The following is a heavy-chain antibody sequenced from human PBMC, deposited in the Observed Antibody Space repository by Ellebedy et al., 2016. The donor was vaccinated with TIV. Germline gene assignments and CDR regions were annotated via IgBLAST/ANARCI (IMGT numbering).Heavy chain of an antibody. CDR1: GYRFTSYW. CDR2: VYPGDSDS. D-gene: IGHD4-11*01. J-gene: IGHJ5*01. V-gene: IGHV5-51*01. Sequence: GESLKISXQASGYRFTSYWIGWVRQMPGKGLEWVGIVYPGDSDSRYGPSFEGQVTISVDTSINTAYLQWRSLGASDTGIYYCVRRAQRTVTTSYLDTWGQGTLVTVSS. CDR3: VRRAQRTVTTSYLDT.